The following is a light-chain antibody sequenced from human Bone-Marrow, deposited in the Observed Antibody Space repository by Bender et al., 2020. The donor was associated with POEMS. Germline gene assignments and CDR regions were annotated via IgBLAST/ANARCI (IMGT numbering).Light chain of an antibody. J-gene: IGLJ2*01. CDR1: NIGGKN. V-gene: IGLV3-9*01. Sequence: SYEMTQPLSVSVALGQTARISCVGNNIGGKNVHWYQQKPGQAPMLVIYRNDNRPSGIPERFSGSNSGNTATLSISRAQVGDEAEYYCQVWDSSDVIFGGGPKVTVL. CDR3: QVWDSSDVI. CDR2: RND.